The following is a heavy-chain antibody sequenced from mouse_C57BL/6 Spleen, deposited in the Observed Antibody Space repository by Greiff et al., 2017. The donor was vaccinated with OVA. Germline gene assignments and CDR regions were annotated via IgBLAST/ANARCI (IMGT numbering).Heavy chain of an antibody. J-gene: IGHJ4*01. V-gene: IGHV1-9*01. D-gene: IGHD1-1*01. Sequence: VQLQQSGAELMKPGASVKLSCKATGYTFTGYWIEWVKQRPGHGLEWIGEILPGSGSTNYNEKFKGKATFTADTSSNTAYMQLSSLTTEDSAIYYCARAFITTVVATYYYAMDYSGQGTSVTVSS. CDR1: GYTFTGYW. CDR2: ILPGSGST. CDR3: ARAFITTVVATYYYAMDY.